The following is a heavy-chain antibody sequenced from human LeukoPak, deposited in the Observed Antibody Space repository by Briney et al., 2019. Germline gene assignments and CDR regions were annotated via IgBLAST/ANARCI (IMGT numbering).Heavy chain of an antibody. J-gene: IGHJ3*02. D-gene: IGHD2-15*01. CDR3: ARVQGGSHDAFDI. CDR2: IYYSGST. CDR1: GGSISSGGYY. Sequence: TSETLSLTCIVSGGSISSGGYYWSWIRQHPGKGLEWIGYIYYSGSTYYNPSLKSRVTISVDTSKNQFSLKLGSVTAADTAVYYCARVQGGSHDAFDIWGQGTMVTVSS. V-gene: IGHV4-31*03.